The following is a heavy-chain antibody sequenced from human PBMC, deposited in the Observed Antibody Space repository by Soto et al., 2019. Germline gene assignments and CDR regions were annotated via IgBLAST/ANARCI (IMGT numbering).Heavy chain of an antibody. J-gene: IGHJ4*02. Sequence: QLQESGPGLVKPSETPSLTCNVSGRSMISYYWSWIRQPAGKGLEWIGRIYTGGNTNYNPSLKSRVTMSVDTSKSQFSLSLTSVTAADTAVYYCAREGDDRHFFFDSWGQGTLVTVSS. CDR1: GRSMISYY. CDR2: IYTGGNT. V-gene: IGHV4-4*07. D-gene: IGHD3-3*02. CDR3: AREGDDRHFFFDS.